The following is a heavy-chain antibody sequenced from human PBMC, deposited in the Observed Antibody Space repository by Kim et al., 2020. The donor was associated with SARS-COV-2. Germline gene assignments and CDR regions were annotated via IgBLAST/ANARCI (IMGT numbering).Heavy chain of an antibody. CDR2: IYPGDSET. J-gene: IGHJ6*04. Sequence: GDSLKISCKASGYTFTSNWLGWVRQIPGKGLEWMGIIYPGDSETRYSPSFQGQVTMSADTSINTGYLQWSSLKASDSGINYCARPGGVWGKGTAVTVSS. CDR1: GYTFTSNW. CDR3: ARPGGV. V-gene: IGHV5-51*01. D-gene: IGHD3-10*01.